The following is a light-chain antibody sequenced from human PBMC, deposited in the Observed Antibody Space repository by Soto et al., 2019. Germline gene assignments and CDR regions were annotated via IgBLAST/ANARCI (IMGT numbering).Light chain of an antibody. J-gene: IGLJ2*01. CDR1: SSDVGGYNY. CDR2: EVS. CDR3: SSYTSSSIGV. Sequence: QSALTQPASVSGSPGQSITISCTGTSSDVGGYNYVSWYQQHPGKAPKLIIYEVSNRPSGVSNRFSGSKSGNTASLTISGFQAEDEADYYCSSYTSSSIGVFGGGAKLTVL. V-gene: IGLV2-14*01.